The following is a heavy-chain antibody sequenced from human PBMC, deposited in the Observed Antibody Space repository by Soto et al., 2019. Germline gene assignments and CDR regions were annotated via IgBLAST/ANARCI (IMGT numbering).Heavy chain of an antibody. CDR3: ARGECSSNYCFTRWALDI. J-gene: IGHJ3*02. Sequence: SETLSLTCAVSGGSISSGGYSWSWIRQPPGKGLEWIGYIYHSGSTFYNPSLKSRVTISIDKSKNQFSLKLGSVTAADTAVYYCARGECSSNYCFTRWALDIWGQGTVVTVSS. V-gene: IGHV4-30-2*01. D-gene: IGHD2-2*01. CDR1: GGSISSGGYS. CDR2: IYHSGST.